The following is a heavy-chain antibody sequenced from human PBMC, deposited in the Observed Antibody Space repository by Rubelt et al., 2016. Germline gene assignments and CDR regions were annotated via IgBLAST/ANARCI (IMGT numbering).Heavy chain of an antibody. Sequence: GPGLVRDRVSEGLTCTVSGGSISSYYWSWIRQPPGKGLEWIGYIYNTGSTNYNPSLKSRVTISVDTSKNQFSLNLSSVTAADTAVYYCAREVRVAMVTIDYWGQGTLATVSS. V-gene: IGHV4-59*12. J-gene: IGHJ4*02. D-gene: IGHD5-18*01. CDR1: GGSISSYY. CDR2: IYNTGST. CDR3: AREVRVAMVTIDY.